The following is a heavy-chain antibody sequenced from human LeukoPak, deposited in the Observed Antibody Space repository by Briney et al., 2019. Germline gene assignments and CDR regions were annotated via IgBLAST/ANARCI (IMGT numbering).Heavy chain of an antibody. V-gene: IGHV3-23*01. CDR1: XFXXSXYA. CDR2: IXGSGGXT. Sequence: GSXXLXCXXXXFXXSXYAXXWVRQAPGKGLEWVXAIXGSGGXTYYADSVKGRFTISRDNSKNTLYLQMNSLRAEDTAVYYCAKDRSYYDILTGYYSFGWFDPWGQGTLVTVSS. D-gene: IGHD3-9*01. CDR3: AKDRSYYDILTGYYSFGWFDP. J-gene: IGHJ5*02.